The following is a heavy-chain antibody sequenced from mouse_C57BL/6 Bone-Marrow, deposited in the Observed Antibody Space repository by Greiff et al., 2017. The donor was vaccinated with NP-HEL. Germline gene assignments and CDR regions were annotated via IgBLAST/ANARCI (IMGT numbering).Heavy chain of an antibody. D-gene: IGHD2-4*01. V-gene: IGHV10-1*01. CDR3: VRHVDYDYDHYAMDY. CDR1: GFSFNTYA. Sequence: LVESGGGLVQPKGSLKLSCAASGFSFNTYAMNWVRQAPGKGLEWVARIRSKSNNYATYYADSVKDRFTISRDDSESMLYLQMNNLKTEDTAMYYCVRHVDYDYDHYAMDYWGQGTSVTVSS. CDR2: IRSKSNNYAT. J-gene: IGHJ4*01.